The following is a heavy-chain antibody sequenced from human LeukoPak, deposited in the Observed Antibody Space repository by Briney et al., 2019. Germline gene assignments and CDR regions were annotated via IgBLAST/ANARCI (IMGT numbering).Heavy chain of an antibody. V-gene: IGHV3-21*01. CDR2: ISSSSSCI. J-gene: IGHJ3*02. CDR3: ARDLRALDAFDI. Sequence: PGGSLRLSCAASGFTFSSYSMNWVRQAPGKGLEWVSSISSSSSCIYYADSVKGRFTISRDNAKNSLYLQMNSLRAEDTAVYYCARDLRALDAFDIWGQGTMVTVSS. CDR1: GFTFSSYS.